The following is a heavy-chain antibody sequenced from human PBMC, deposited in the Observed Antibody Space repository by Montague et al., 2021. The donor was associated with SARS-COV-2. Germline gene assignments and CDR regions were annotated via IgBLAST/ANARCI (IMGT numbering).Heavy chain of an antibody. CDR2: T. Sequence: TGYADSVKGRFTISRDNAKNSLYLQMNSLRTDDTALYFCAKEVYYGSGKYWQDFGYGGQGSLVTVYS. CDR3: AKEVYYGSGKYWQDFGY. V-gene: IGHV3-9*01. D-gene: IGHD3-10*01. J-gene: IGHJ4*02.